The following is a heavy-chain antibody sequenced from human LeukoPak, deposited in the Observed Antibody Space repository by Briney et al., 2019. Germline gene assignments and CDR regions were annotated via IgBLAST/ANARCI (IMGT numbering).Heavy chain of an antibody. CDR3: ARYNSAWKTDDY. Sequence: GGSLRLSCAASGFTFNGYWMTWVRQAPGKGLEWVADIKQDGSDKYYAGSVKGRFTISRDNAKNSLYLQMNSLRAEDTAVYSRARYNSAWKTDDYWGQGTLVTVSS. J-gene: IGHJ4*02. CDR1: GFTFNGYW. D-gene: IGHD6-19*01. CDR2: IKQDGSDK. V-gene: IGHV3-7*03.